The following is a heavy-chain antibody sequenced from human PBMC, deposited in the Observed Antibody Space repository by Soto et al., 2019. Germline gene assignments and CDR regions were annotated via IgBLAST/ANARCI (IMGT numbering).Heavy chain of an antibody. J-gene: IGHJ3*02. V-gene: IGHV4-59*08. Sequence: SETQSLTCPVSGGTSSSYYWSWIRQPPGKGLEWIGYIYYSGSTNYNPSLKSRVTISVDTSKNQFSLKLNSMTAADTAVYYCARVWGGAFDIWGQGTMVT. CDR2: IYYSGST. CDR3: ARVWGGAFDI. CDR1: GGTSSSYY. D-gene: IGHD3-10*01.